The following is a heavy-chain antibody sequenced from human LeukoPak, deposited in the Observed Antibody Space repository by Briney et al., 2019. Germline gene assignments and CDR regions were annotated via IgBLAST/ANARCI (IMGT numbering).Heavy chain of an antibody. CDR3: ARAPSPGIAAPGTGDY. CDR2: IYSGGKT. CDR1: GFTASNNY. J-gene: IGHJ4*02. D-gene: IGHD6-13*01. Sequence: GGSLRLSCAASGFTASNNYMSWVRQAPGKGLEWISVIYSGGKTYYAYAVKGRFTISRDNSKNTLYLQMNSLRVEDTAVYYCARAPSPGIAAPGTGDYWGQGTLVTASS. V-gene: IGHV3-66*01.